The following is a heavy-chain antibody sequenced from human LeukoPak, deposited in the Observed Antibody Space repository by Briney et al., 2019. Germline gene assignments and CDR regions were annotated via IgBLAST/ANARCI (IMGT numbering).Heavy chain of an antibody. CDR3: AASGGVADYYYYMDV. Sequence: GGSLRLSCAASGFTFSSYAMSWVRQAPGKGLEWVLAISGSGGSTYYADSVKGRFTISRDNSKNTLYLQMNSLRAEDTAVYYCAASGGVADYYYYMDVWGKGTTVTVSS. D-gene: IGHD3-16*01. CDR1: GFTFSSYA. V-gene: IGHV3-23*01. CDR2: ISGSGGST. J-gene: IGHJ6*03.